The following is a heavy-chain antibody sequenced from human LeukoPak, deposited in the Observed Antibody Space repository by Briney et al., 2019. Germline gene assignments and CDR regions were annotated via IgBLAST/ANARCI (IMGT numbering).Heavy chain of an antibody. V-gene: IGHV1-2*02. D-gene: IGHD4-23*01. CDR3: ARPFIETPSLGALDY. Sequence: GASVKVSCKASGYTFTDYYMHWVRQAPGQGVEWMGWINPDSGGTNYAQNFQGRVTMTRDTSISTAYMELSRLRSDDTAVYYCARPFIETPSLGALDYWGQGTLVTVSS. CDR2: INPDSGGT. CDR1: GYTFTDYY. J-gene: IGHJ4*02.